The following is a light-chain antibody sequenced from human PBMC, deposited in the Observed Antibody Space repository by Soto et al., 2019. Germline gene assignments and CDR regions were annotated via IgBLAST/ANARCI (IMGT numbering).Light chain of an antibody. CDR1: SSNIGSNY. Sequence: QLVLTQPPSASGTPGQRVTISCSGSSSNIGSNYVYWYQQLPGTAPKLLIYRNNQRPSGVPDRFSGSKSGTSASLAISRLRSEDEADYYCAAWDDSLSGYVVFGGGTKVTVL. V-gene: IGLV1-47*01. CDR3: AAWDDSLSGYVV. J-gene: IGLJ2*01. CDR2: RNN.